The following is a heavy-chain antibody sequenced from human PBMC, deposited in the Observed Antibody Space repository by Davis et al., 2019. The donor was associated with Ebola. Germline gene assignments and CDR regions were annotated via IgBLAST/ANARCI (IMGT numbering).Heavy chain of an antibody. D-gene: IGHD2-2*01. V-gene: IGHV3-30*18. CDR1: GFTFSSYG. Sequence: GGSLRLSFAASGFTFSSYGMHWVRQAPGKGLEWVAVISYDGSNKYYADSVKGRFTISRDNSKNTLYLQMNSLRAEDTAVYYCAKDLDVVVPAAILYYYYGMDVWGQGTTVTVSS. J-gene: IGHJ6*02. CDR2: ISYDGSNK. CDR3: AKDLDVVVPAAILYYYYGMDV.